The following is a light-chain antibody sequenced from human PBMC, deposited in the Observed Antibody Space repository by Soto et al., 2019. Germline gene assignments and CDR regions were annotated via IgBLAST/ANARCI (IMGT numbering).Light chain of an antibody. CDR3: SSYSTTSTLV. V-gene: IGLV2-14*01. Sequence: QSVLTQPASVSGPPGQSVTISCTGTSSDVGGYDYVSWYQQHPGKAPKLILYEVNNRPSGVSNHFSGSKSGNTASLIISGLQADDEADYYCSSYSTTSTLVFGSGNKVTVI. J-gene: IGLJ1*01. CDR2: EVN. CDR1: SSDVGGYDY.